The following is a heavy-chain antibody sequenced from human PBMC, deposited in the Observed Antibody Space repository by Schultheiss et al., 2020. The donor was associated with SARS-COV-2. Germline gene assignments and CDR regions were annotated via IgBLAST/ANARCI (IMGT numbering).Heavy chain of an antibody. D-gene: IGHD3-9*01. Sequence: LRLSCTVSGGSISSGGYYWSWIRQHPGKGLEWIGYIYYSGSTYYNPSLKSRVTISVDTSKNQFSLKLSSVTAADTAVYYCARDLPKPYYDILTGYYHTPGSHWFDPWGQGTLVTVSS. CDR2: IYYSGST. J-gene: IGHJ5*02. CDR1: GGSISSGGYY. CDR3: ARDLPKPYYDILTGYYHTPGSHWFDP. V-gene: IGHV4-31*03.